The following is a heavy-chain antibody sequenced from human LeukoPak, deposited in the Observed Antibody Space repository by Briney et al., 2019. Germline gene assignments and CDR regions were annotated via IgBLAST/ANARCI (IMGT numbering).Heavy chain of an antibody. J-gene: IGHJ2*01. V-gene: IGHV3-23*01. CDR3: ARATADYWYFDL. CDR2: ISGSGDGT. D-gene: IGHD2-21*02. Sequence: GGSLRLSCAASGFTFSSYAMRWVRQAPGKGLECFSAISGSGDGTYYADSVKGRFTISRDNAKNSLYLQMNSLRAENTAVYYCARATADYWYFDLWGRGKLVTVSS. CDR1: GFTFSSYA.